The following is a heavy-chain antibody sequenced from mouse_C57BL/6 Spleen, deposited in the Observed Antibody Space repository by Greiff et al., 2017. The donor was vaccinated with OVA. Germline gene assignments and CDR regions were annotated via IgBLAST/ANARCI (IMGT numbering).Heavy chain of an antibody. CDR1: GYTFTSYW. CDR3: AREVLRSLFDY. V-gene: IGHV1-80*01. Sequence: VQLQQPGAELVKPGASVKVSCKASGYTFTSYWMHWVKQRPGQGLEWIGQIYPGDGDTNYNGKFKGKATLTADKSSSTAYMQLSSLTSEDSAVYFCAREVLRSLFDYWGQGTTLTVSS. D-gene: IGHD1-1*01. J-gene: IGHJ2*01. CDR2: IYPGDGDT.